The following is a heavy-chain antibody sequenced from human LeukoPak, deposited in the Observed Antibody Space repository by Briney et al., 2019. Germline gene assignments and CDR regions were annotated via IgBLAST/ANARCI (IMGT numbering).Heavy chain of an antibody. Sequence: ASVKVSCKASGYTFTSYDINWVRQATGQGLEWMGWMNPNSGNTGYAQKFQGRVTITRNTSISTAYMELSSLRSEDTAVYYCARARLNDYVWGSYLPDAFDIWGQGTMVTVSS. CDR1: GYTFTSYD. D-gene: IGHD3-16*01. CDR3: ARARLNDYVWGSYLPDAFDI. J-gene: IGHJ3*02. V-gene: IGHV1-8*01. CDR2: MNPNSGNT.